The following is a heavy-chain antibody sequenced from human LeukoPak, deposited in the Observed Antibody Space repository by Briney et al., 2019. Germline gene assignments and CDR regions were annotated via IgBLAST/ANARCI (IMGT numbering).Heavy chain of an antibody. J-gene: IGHJ4*02. Sequence: GGSLRLSCAASGFTFSSYWMHWVRQAPGKGLVWVSRINSDGSSTSYADSVKGRFTISRDNAKNTLYLQMNSLRAEDTAVYYCARGGGRTSGSRYYFDYWGQGTLVTVSS. D-gene: IGHD6-25*01. CDR3: ARGGGRTSGSRYYFDY. CDR1: GFTFSSYW. CDR2: INSDGSST. V-gene: IGHV3-74*01.